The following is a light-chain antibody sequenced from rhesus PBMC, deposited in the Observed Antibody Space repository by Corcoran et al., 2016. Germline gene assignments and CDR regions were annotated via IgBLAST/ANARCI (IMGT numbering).Light chain of an antibody. CDR2: RAS. V-gene: IGKV1-69*01. Sequence: DIQMTQSPSSLSASVGDRVTITCRASQGISNWLAWYQQKPGKAPKVLIYRASNLDPGVPSRFSGSGSWTDFPLTISSLQPEDFATYYCQQHDNSPWTFGQGTKVEFK. CDR3: QQHDNSPWT. J-gene: IGKJ1*01. CDR1: QGISNW.